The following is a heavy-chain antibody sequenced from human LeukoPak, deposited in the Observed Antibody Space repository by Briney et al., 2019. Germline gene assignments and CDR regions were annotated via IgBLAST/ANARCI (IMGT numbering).Heavy chain of an antibody. CDR2: IIPIFGTA. J-gene: IGHJ6*03. D-gene: IGHD3-16*01. CDR1: GGTFSSYA. CDR3: ASWGIRHYYMDV. V-gene: IGHV1-69*06. Sequence: ASVKVSCKASGGTFSSYAISWVRQAPGQGLEWMGGIIPIFGTANYAQKFQGRVTITADKSTSTAYMELSSLRSEDTAVYYCASWGIRHYYMDVWGKGTTVTVSS.